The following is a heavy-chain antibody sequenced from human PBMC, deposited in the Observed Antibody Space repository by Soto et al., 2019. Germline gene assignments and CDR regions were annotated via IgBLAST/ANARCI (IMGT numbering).Heavy chain of an antibody. CDR1: GASISSGGYY. J-gene: IGHJ4*02. CDR3: ARGPPQQLDRNPAY. V-gene: IGHV4-31*03. Sequence: QVQLQESGPGLVKPSQTLSLTCTVSGASISSGGYYWSWIRHHPGKGLEWIGYIYYSGSTYYNPSLKSRVTISVDTSKNQFSLKLSSVTAADTAVYYCARGPPQQLDRNPAYWGQGTLVTVSS. CDR2: IYYSGST. D-gene: IGHD6-13*01.